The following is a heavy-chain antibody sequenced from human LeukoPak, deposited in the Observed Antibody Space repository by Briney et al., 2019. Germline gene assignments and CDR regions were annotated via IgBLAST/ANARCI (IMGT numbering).Heavy chain of an antibody. V-gene: IGHV3-30*04. Sequence: GGSLRLSCAASGFTFSSYAMHWVCQAPDKGLEWVAVISYDGSNKYYADSVKGRFTISRDNSKNTLYLQMNSLRAEDTAVYYCARAREAFDIWGQGTMVTVSS. J-gene: IGHJ3*02. CDR2: ISYDGSNK. CDR3: ARAREAFDI. CDR1: GFTFSSYA.